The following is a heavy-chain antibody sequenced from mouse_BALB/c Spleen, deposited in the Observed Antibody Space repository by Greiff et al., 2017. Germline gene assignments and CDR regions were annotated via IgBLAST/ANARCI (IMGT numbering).Heavy chain of an antibody. CDR2: IDPYYGGT. D-gene: IGHD2-14*01. CDR1: GYSFTGYN. J-gene: IGHJ4*01. CDR3: ARGGYRYDGDYYAMDY. V-gene: IGHV1-39*01. Sequence: EVQLVESGPELEKHGASVKISCKASGYSFTGYNMNWVKQSNGKSLEWIGNIDPYYGGTSYNQKFKGKATLTVDKSSSTAYMQLKSLTSEDSAVYYCARGGYRYDGDYYAMDYWGQGTSVTVSS.